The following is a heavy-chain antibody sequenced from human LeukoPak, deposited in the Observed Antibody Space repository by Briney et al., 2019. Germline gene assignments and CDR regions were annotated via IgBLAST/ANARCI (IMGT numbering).Heavy chain of an antibody. CDR1: GYTFTSYG. CDR3: ARPDCPGGGCYTPLF. CDR2: INVYNGDT. J-gene: IGHJ4*02. V-gene: IGHV1-18*01. D-gene: IGHD2-8*02. Sequence: ASVKVSCKASGYTFTSYGISWVRQAPGQGLEWMGWINVYNGDTKYAPKFQGRVTITIDTSTSIAYLELRSLGFDDTAVYYCARPDCPGGGCYTPLFWGQGTLVSVSS.